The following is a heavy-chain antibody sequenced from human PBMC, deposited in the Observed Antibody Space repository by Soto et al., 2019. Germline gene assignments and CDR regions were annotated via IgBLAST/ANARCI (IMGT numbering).Heavy chain of an antibody. D-gene: IGHD3-16*01. CDR2: IRSKGHNYAT. J-gene: IGHJ5*02. CDR1: GFAFSGSA. V-gene: IGHV3-73*01. Sequence: GGSLRLSCAASGFAFSGSAMYWVRQASGKGPEWVGRIRSKGHNYATEYAASVRGRFTISRDDSKNTAYLQMNSLQTEDTAVYYCTRDLFSYDYSGILWFDPWGQGTLVTVSS. CDR3: TRDLFSYDYSGILWFDP.